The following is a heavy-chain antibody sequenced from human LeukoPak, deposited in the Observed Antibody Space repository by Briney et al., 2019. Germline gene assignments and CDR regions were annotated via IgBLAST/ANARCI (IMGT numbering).Heavy chain of an antibody. CDR3: AKGYGDYYYYYGMDV. D-gene: IGHD4-17*01. Sequence: GGSLRLSCAASGFTFDNYDMHWVRQAPGKGLEWVSGITWNSGGIGYADSVKDRFTISRDNAKNSLYLQMNSLRAEDTALYYCAKGYGDYYYYYGMDVWGLGTTVTVS. V-gene: IGHV3-9*01. CDR2: ITWNSGGI. CDR1: GFTFDNYD. J-gene: IGHJ6*02.